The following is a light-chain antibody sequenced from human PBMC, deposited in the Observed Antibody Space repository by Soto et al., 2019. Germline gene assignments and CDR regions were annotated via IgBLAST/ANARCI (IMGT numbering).Light chain of an antibody. V-gene: IGLV2-14*01. Sequence: QSALTQPASVSGSPGQSITISCTGTSSDVGGYNYVSWYQQHPAKVPKLMIYDVSNRPSGVSDRFSGSKSGNTASLTISGLQAEDEDDYYCYSYTTSSTYVYGTGNQLTV. CDR2: DVS. J-gene: IGLJ1*01. CDR3: YSYTTSSTYV. CDR1: SSDVGGYNY.